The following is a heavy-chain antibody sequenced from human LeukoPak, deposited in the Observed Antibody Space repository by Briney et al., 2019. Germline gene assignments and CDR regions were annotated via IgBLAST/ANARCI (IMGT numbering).Heavy chain of an antibody. Sequence: WASVKVSFKASGGTFSSYAISWVRQAPGQGLEWMGGIIPIFGTANYAQKFQDRVTITADESTSTTYMELSSLKSEDTAVYYCATTGGDIYYYYMDVWGKGTTVTISS. CDR3: ATTGGDIYYYYMDV. CDR1: GGTFSSYA. D-gene: IGHD3-16*01. CDR2: IIPIFGTA. J-gene: IGHJ6*03. V-gene: IGHV1-69*13.